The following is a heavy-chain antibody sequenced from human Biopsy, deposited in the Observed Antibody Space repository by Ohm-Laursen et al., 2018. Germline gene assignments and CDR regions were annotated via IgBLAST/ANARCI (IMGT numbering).Heavy chain of an antibody. CDR2: VYYIGHT. Sequence: GTLSLTCAVTYGSISGHFWSWIWKAPRQGLERIGYVYYIGHTNYSPSLKSRGSISIDTSKDRISLKWTSASAADTAVYYCARHIGSSWEWAFDIWGRGTRVTVSS. CDR3: ARHIGSSWEWAFDI. CDR1: YGSISGHF. J-gene: IGHJ3*02. D-gene: IGHD6-13*01. V-gene: IGHV4-59*08.